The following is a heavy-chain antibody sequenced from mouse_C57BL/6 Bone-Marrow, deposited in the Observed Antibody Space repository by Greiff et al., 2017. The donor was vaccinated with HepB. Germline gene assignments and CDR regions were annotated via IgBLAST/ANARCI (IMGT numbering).Heavy chain of an antibody. D-gene: IGHD1-1*01. CDR3: AREGTTGYFDV. CDR2: ISDGGSYT. Sequence: EVQGVESGGGLVKPGGSLKLSCAASGFTFSSYAMSWVRQTPEKRLECVATISDGGSYTYYPDNVKGRFTISRDNAKNNLYLQMSHLKSEDTAMYYCAREGTTGYFDVWGTGTTVTVSS. CDR1: GFTFSSYA. J-gene: IGHJ1*03. V-gene: IGHV5-4*01.